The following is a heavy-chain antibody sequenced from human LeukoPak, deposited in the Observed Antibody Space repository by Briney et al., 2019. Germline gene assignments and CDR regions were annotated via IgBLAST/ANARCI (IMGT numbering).Heavy chain of an antibody. J-gene: IGHJ6*02. CDR1: GGSISSGGYY. CDR3: ARLYDFWSGYKTYYYYGMDV. Sequence: SETLSLTCTVSGGSISSGGYYWTWIRHHPGKGLEWIGYIYYSGSTYYNPSLKSRVTISVDTSKNQFSLKLSSVTAADTAVYYCARLYDFWSGYKTYYYYGMDVWGQGTTVTVSS. D-gene: IGHD3-3*01. V-gene: IGHV4-31*03. CDR2: IYYSGST.